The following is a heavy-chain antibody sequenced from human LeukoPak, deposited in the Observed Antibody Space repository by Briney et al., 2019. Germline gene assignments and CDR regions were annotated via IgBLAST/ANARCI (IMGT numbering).Heavy chain of an antibody. D-gene: IGHD3-10*01. Sequence: GGSLRLSCVASGFTFSNYWMNWVRQAPGKGLEWVSSISTTSAYIYYADSVKGRLTTSRDNAKNTLYLQMNSLRADDTAVYYCAKDRAQTPLKYWGQGTLVTVSS. CDR1: GFTFSNYW. J-gene: IGHJ4*02. CDR3: AKDRAQTPLKY. V-gene: IGHV3-21*04. CDR2: ISTTSAYI.